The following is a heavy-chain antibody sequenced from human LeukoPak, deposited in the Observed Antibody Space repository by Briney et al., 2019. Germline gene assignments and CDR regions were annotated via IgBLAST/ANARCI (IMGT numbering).Heavy chain of an antibody. CDR2: ISSSSSYI. CDR1: GFTFSSYS. D-gene: IGHD3-10*02. J-gene: IGHJ6*02. V-gene: IGHV3-21*01. Sequence: PGGSLRLSCAASGFTFSSYSMNWVRQAPGKGLEWVSSISSSSSYIYYADSVKGRFTISRDNAKNSLYLQMNSLRAEDTAVYYCARDINVRGGAYYYYRMDVWGQGTTVTVSS. CDR3: ARDINVRGGAYYYYRMDV.